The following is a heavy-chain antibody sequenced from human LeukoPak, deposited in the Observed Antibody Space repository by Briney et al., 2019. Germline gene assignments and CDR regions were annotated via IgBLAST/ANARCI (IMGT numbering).Heavy chain of an antibody. J-gene: IGHJ4*02. CDR3: AKDSGKGYSSSWSGPDGY. Sequence: PGGSLRLSCAASGFTFSSYGMHWVRQAPGKGLEWVAVISYDGSNKYYADSVKGRFTISRDNSKNTLYLQMNSLRAEDTAVYYCAKDSGKGYSSSWSGPDGYWGQGTLVTVSS. D-gene: IGHD6-13*01. V-gene: IGHV3-30*18. CDR1: GFTFSSYG. CDR2: ISYDGSNK.